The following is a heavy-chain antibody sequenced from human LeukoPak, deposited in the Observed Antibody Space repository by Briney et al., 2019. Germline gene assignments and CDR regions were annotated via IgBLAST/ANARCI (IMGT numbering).Heavy chain of an antibody. CDR2: IYSSGTT. J-gene: IGHJ4*02. CDR3: VADPINFDY. CDR1: GDTIISTTYC. V-gene: IGHV4-39*07. Sequence: EASETLSLTCNVSGDTIISTTYCWVWIRQPPGKGLEWIGSIYSSGTTYYNASLKGRVTILVDTSKNQFSLNLNSVTAADTAVYYCVADPINFDYWGQGRLVTVSS.